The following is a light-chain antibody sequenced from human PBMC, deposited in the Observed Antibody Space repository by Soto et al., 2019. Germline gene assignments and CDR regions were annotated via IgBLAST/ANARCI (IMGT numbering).Light chain of an antibody. V-gene: IGLV2-14*01. Sequence: QSVLTQPASVSGPPGRSITISCTGTSSDVGGYNYVSWYQQHPGKAPKLMIYDVSNRPSGVSNRFSGSKSGNTASLTISGLQAEDEADYYCSSYTSSSTLPYVFGTGTKVTVL. CDR3: SSYTSSSTLPYV. CDR2: DVS. CDR1: SSDVGGYNY. J-gene: IGLJ1*01.